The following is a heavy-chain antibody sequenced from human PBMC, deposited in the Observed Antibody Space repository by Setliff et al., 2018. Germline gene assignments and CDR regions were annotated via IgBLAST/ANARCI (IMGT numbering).Heavy chain of an antibody. CDR2: IHYSGNT. Sequence: LSLTCTVSGGSINSGGYYWTWVRKLPGKGLEWIGYIHYSGNTKYNPPLKSRLTISVDTAMNQFALELRSVTAADTAVYFCARVQPLRFFFDYWGHGALVTVSS. CDR1: GGSINSGGYY. J-gene: IGHJ4*01. CDR3: ARVQPLRFFFDY. V-gene: IGHV4-31*03.